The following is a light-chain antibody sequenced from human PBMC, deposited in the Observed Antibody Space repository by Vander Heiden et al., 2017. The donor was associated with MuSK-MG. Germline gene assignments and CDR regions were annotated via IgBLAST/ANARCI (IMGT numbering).Light chain of an antibody. CDR1: QPIHNS. Sequence: ESVFTQSPATLALPPGETATLPCRARQPIHNSLAWYQQKPGLPPRLLIYDASKRATGIPARFRGSASGTDFALTISSLDPEDFAVYYSQQRDMWPLTSGGRTKVELK. CDR3: QQRDMWPLT. CDR2: DAS. J-gene: IGKJ4*01. V-gene: IGKV3-11*01.